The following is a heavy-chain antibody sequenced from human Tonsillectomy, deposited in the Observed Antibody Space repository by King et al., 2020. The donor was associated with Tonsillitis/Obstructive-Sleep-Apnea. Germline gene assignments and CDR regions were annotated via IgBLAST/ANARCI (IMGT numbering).Heavy chain of an antibody. CDR1: GFTFSSFW. Sequence: VQLVESGGGLVQPGGSLRLSCAASGFTFSSFWMSWGRQAPGKVLEWVANIKQDGSEKYFVDSVKGRFTIARDNAKNSLYLQMNSLRAEDTAVYYCARDLVRWGEARPPDYWGQGTLVTVSS. D-gene: IGHD3-10*01. CDR3: ARDLVRWGEARPPDY. CDR2: IKQDGSEK. J-gene: IGHJ4*02. V-gene: IGHV3-7*04.